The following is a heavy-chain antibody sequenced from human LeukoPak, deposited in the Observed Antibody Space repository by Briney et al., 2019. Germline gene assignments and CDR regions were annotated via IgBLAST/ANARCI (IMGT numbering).Heavy chain of an antibody. J-gene: IGHJ4*02. D-gene: IGHD1-26*01. Sequence: GGSLRLSCAASGFTFSSYSMNWVRQAPGKGLEWVSSISSSSSYIYYADSVKGRFTISRDNAKNSLYLQMNSQRAEDTAVYYCARDYSGSYYRYFDYWGQGTLVTVSS. CDR1: GFTFSSYS. V-gene: IGHV3-21*01. CDR3: ARDYSGSYYRYFDY. CDR2: ISSSSSYI.